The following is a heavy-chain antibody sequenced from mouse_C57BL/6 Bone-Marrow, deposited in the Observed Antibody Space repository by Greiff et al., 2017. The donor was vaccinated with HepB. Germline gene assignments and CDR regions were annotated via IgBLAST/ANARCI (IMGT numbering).Heavy chain of an antibody. D-gene: IGHD2-4*01. CDR2: INSDGGST. V-gene: IGHV5-2*01. J-gene: IGHJ3*01. CDR1: EYEFPSHD. Sequence: EVQGVESGGGLVQPGESLKLSCESNEYEFPSHDMSWVRKTPEKRLELVAAINSDGGSTYYPDTLERTFIIARDNTKKSLYLQMSSLRSEDTALYYCAYYYNYVAYWGQGTLVTVSA. CDR3: AYYYNYVAY.